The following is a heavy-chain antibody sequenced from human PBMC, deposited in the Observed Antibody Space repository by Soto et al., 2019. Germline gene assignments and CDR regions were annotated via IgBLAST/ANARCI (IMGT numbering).Heavy chain of an antibody. CDR2: INSDGRST. D-gene: IGHD3-22*01. J-gene: IGHJ6*02. CDR3: ARDQVRSSGYRTTWGYYYGMDV. V-gene: IGHV3-74*01. CDR1: GFTFSSYW. Sequence: EVQLVESGGGLVQPGGSLRLSCAASGFTFSSYWMHWVRQAPGKGLVWVSRINSDGRSTSYADSVKGRFTISRGNAKNTLYLQMNSLRAEDTAVYYCARDQVRSSGYRTTWGYYYGMDVWGQGTTVTVSS.